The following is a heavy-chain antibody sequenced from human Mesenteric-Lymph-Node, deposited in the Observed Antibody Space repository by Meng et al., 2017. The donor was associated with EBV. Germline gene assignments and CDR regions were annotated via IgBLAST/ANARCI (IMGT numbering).Heavy chain of an antibody. V-gene: IGHV4-61*01. CDR3: GRGRTYWYFDL. Sequence: QVQLPQGGAGVLKPSETLSLTCTVSGGSVSSGSYYWSWIRQPPGKGLEWIGYIYYSGSANYNPSLKSRVTISVDTSKNQFSLKLSSVTAADTAVYYCGRGRTYWYFDLWGRGTLVTVSS. J-gene: IGHJ2*01. CDR2: IYYSGSA. CDR1: GGSVSSGSYY.